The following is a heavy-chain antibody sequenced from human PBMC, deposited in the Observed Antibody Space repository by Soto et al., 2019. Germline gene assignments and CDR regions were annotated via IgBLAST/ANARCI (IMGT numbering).Heavy chain of an antibody. CDR2: IYWDDDK. V-gene: IGHV2-5*02. CDR3: AHSRIAARPFVRSRYMDV. D-gene: IGHD6-6*01. CDR1: GFSLSTSGVG. Sequence: SGPTLVNPTQTLTLTCTFSGFSLSTSGVGVGWIRQPPGKALEWLALIYWDDDKRYSPSLKSRLTITKDTSKNQVVLTMTNMDPVDTATYYCAHSRIAARPFVRSRYMDVWGKGTTVTVSS. J-gene: IGHJ6*03.